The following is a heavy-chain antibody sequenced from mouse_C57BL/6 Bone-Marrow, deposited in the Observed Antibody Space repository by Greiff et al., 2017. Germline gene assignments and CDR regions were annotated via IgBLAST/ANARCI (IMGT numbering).Heavy chain of an antibody. J-gene: IGHJ2*01. CDR1: GFTFSSYG. D-gene: IGHD1-1*02. Sequence: EVQVVESGGDLVKPGGSLKLSCAASGFTFSSYGMSWVRPTPDKRLEWVATISSGGSYTYYPASVQGRFTISRDNAKNTLYLQMSSLKSEDTAMYYCASGTRDYWGQGTTLTVSS. V-gene: IGHV5-6*01. CDR2: ISSGGSYT. CDR3: ASGTRDY.